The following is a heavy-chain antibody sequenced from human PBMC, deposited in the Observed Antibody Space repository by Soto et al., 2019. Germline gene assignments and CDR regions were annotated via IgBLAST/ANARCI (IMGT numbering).Heavy chain of an antibody. CDR3: ARDGDLRSDFWSGPLGGGWFDP. V-gene: IGHV1-69*12. D-gene: IGHD3-3*01. CDR1: GGTFSNSA. CDR2: IIPIFGST. Sequence: QVQLVQSGAEVRKPGSSVKVSCKASGGTFSNSAITWVRQAPGQGLEWVGGIIPIFGSTNYAQKFQGRVTLTAAESSSTAYMERSSLTSEDTAVYYCARDGDLRSDFWSGPLGGGWFDPWGQGTLVTVSS. J-gene: IGHJ5*02.